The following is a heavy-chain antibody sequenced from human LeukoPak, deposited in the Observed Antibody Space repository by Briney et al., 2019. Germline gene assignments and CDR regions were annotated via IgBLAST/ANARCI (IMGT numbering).Heavy chain of an antibody. V-gene: IGHV5-51*01. CDR1: GYSFTSYW. CDR2: LYPGDSDT. J-gene: IGHJ4*02. CDR3: ASSLGIVGATDY. D-gene: IGHD1-26*01. Sequence: GESLKISCKSSGYSFTSYWIAWVRQMPGKGLEWMGILYPGDSDTRYSPSFQGQVTISADRSITTAYLQWSSLKASDTAMYYCASSLGIVGATDYWGQGTLVTVSS.